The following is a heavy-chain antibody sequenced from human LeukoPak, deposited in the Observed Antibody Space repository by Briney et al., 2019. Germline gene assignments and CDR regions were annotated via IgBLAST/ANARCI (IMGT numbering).Heavy chain of an antibody. V-gene: IGHV1-18*01. J-gene: IGHJ4*02. CDR1: GYTFTSYG. D-gene: IGHD6-19*01. CDR3: ARGREVAGTVSY. CDR2: ISAYNGNT. Sequence: ASVKVSCKASGYTFTSYGISWVRQAPGQGLEWMGWISAYNGNTNYAQKLQDRFTMTTDTSTSTAYMELTSLRSDDTALYYCARGREVAGTVSYWGQGSLVTVSS.